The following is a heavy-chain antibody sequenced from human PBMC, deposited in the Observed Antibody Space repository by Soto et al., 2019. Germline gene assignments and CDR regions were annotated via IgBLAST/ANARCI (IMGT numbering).Heavy chain of an antibody. V-gene: IGHV3-15*01. CDR2: IKSKTDGGTA. D-gene: IGHD3-9*01. Sequence: GGSLRLSFVASGFNLSHPWMTWVRQAAGKGLEWVGRIKSKTDGGTADYAAPVKGRATISRDDSKNTVYLQMNSLKTEDTAVYYCTTGIYYDILTGYHNVDYWGQGALVTVSS. J-gene: IGHJ4*02. CDR1: GFNLSHPW. CDR3: TTGIYYDILTGYHNVDY.